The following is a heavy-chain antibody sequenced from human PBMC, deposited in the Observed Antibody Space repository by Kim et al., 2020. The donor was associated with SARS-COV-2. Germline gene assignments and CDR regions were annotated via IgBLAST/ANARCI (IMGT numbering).Heavy chain of an antibody. CDR3: ARGRFIVVGAGGWFDP. Sequence: ASVKVSCKASGYTFTSYGISWVRQAPGQGLEWMGWISAYNGNTNYAQKLQGRVTMTTDTSTSTAYMELRSLRSDDTAVYYCARGRFIVVGAGGWFDPWGQGTLVTVSS. J-gene: IGHJ5*02. V-gene: IGHV1-18*04. CDR1: GYTFTSYG. D-gene: IGHD2-2*01. CDR2: ISAYNGNT.